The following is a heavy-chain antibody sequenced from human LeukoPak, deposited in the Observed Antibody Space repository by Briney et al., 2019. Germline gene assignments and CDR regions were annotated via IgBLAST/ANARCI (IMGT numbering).Heavy chain of an antibody. CDR1: GFTFSIYA. D-gene: IGHD2-2*01. CDR2: ITDSGGAT. Sequence: GGSLRLSCTASGFTFSIYAMSWVRQAPGKGLEWVSPITDSGGATYHADSVKGRFTISRDNSKNTLYLQMNSLRAEDTAVYYCAQRAQLPKRHFDYWGQGTLVTVSS. V-gene: IGHV3-23*01. J-gene: IGHJ4*02. CDR3: AQRAQLPKRHFDY.